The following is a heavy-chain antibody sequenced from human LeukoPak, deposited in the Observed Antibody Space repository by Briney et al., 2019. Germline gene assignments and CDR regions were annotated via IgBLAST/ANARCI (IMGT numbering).Heavy chain of an antibody. V-gene: IGHV3-30*03. Sequence: GGSLRLSCAASGFTFSSYGMHWVRQAPGKGLEWVAVISYDGSNKYYADSVKGRFTISRDNAKNTLYLQMNSLRAEDTAVYYCARIKYYYYYGMDVWGQGTTVTVSS. CDR1: GFTFSSYG. CDR2: ISYDGSNK. CDR3: ARIKYYYYYGMDV. J-gene: IGHJ6*02.